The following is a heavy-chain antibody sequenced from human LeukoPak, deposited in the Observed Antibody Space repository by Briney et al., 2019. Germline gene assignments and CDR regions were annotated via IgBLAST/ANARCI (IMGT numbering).Heavy chain of an antibody. J-gene: IGHJ4*02. CDR2: IRYDGSNK. CDR3: AKDFGGFGELLYTSDKEGGY. D-gene: IGHD3-10*01. CDR1: GFTFSSYG. V-gene: IGHV3-30*02. Sequence: GGSLRLSCAASGFTFSSYGMHWVRQAPGKGLEWVAFIRYDGSNKYYADSVKGRFTISRDNSKNTLYLQMNSLRAEDTAVYYCAKDFGGFGELLYTSDKEGGYWGQGTLVTVSS.